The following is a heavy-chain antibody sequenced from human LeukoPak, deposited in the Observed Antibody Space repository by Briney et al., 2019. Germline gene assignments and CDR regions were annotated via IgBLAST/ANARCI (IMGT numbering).Heavy chain of an antibody. Sequence: GGSLRLSCAASGFTFSSYAMSWVRQAPGKGLEWVSAISGSGGSTCYADSVKGRFTISRDNSKNTLYLQMNSLRAEDTAVYYCAKDPYSSSWVVANYWGQGTLVTVSS. CDR3: AKDPYSSSWVVANY. CDR2: ISGSGGST. V-gene: IGHV3-23*01. J-gene: IGHJ4*02. CDR1: GFTFSSYA. D-gene: IGHD6-13*01.